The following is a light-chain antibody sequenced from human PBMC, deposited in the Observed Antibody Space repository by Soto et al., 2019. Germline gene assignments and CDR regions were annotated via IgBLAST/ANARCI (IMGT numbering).Light chain of an antibody. V-gene: IGKV1-5*03. CDR2: KAS. CDR3: QQYNSFLYT. Sequence: DIQMTQSPSTLSASVGDRVTITCRASQSVANWLAWYQQKPGKAPKLLIYKASTLDSGVPSRFSASGSGTEFTLTISSLQTEDFATYYCQQYNSFLYTFGQGTKLEIK. CDR1: QSVANW. J-gene: IGKJ2*01.